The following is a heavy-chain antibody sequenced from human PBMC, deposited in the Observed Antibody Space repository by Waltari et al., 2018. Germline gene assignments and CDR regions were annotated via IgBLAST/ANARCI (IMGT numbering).Heavy chain of an antibody. V-gene: IGHV4-34*01. CDR2: INDSGRT. CDR3: ARGTVTIDY. CDR1: GGSFSGYY. Sequence: QVQLQQWGAGLLKPSETLSLTCAVYGGSFSGYYWSWIRQPPGKGLEWIGEINDSGRTNYNPSRKSRVTISVDASKHQFSLKLIAVTAADSAVYYWARGTVTIDYWGQGTLGTVSS. J-gene: IGHJ4*02. D-gene: IGHD1-7*01.